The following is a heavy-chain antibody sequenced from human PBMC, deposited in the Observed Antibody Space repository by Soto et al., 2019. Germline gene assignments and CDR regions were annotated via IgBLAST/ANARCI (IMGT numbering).Heavy chain of an antibody. CDR2: IYSSGST. Sequence: QVQLQESGPGLVKPSQTLSLTCTVSGGSISSGDYYWSWIRQPPGKGLEWIGYIYSSGSTYYNPSLNSRVTISVDTSKYQFSLKLSSVTAADTAVYYCASDVLPGWFDPWGQGTLVTVSS. V-gene: IGHV4-30-4*01. J-gene: IGHJ5*02. D-gene: IGHD3-16*01. CDR3: ASDVLPGWFDP. CDR1: GGSISSGDYY.